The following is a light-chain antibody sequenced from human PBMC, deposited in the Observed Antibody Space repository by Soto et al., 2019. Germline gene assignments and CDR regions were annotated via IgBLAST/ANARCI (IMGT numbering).Light chain of an antibody. CDR2: EAT. J-gene: IGLJ2*01. CDR3: CLYASSSTFI. CDR1: SSDIGSYNL. Sequence: QSALTQPASVSGSPGQSITISCTGTSSDIGSYNLVSWYQQHPGKDPKLMIYEATKRPSGVSNRFSGSKSGNTASLTISGLQAEDEADYYCCLYASSSTFIFGGGTKLTVL. V-gene: IGLV2-23*02.